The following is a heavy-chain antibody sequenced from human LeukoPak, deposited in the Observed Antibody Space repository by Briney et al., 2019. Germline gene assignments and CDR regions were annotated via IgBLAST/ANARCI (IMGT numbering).Heavy chain of an antibody. Sequence: SETLSLTCTVSGGSISSSSYYWGWIRQPPGKGLEWIGSIYYSGSTYYNPSLKSRVTISVDTSRNQFSLKLNSVTAADTAVYYCARGRVSSSTWYSTYYNYFYMDVWGKGTTVTVSS. V-gene: IGHV4-39*07. J-gene: IGHJ6*03. CDR2: IYYSGST. CDR1: GGSISSSSYY. CDR3: ARGRVSSSTWYSTYYNYFYMDV. D-gene: IGHD1-1*01.